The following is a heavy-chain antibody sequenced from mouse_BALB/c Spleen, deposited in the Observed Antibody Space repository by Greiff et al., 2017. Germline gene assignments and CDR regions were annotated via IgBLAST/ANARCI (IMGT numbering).Heavy chain of an antibody. Sequence: EVQGVESGGGLVKPGGSLKLSCAASGFTFSDYYMYWVRQTPEKRLEWVATISDGGSYTYYPDSVKGRFTISRDNAKNNLYLQMSSLKSEDTSMYYCARGLYYRYDAFAYWGQGTLVTVSA. J-gene: IGHJ3*01. D-gene: IGHD2-14*01. CDR1: GFTFSDYY. CDR3: ARGLYYRYDAFAY. CDR2: ISDGGSYT. V-gene: IGHV5-4*02.